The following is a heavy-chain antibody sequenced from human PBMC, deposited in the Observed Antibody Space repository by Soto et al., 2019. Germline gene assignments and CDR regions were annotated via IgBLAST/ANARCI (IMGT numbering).Heavy chain of an antibody. V-gene: IGHV3-30*04. Sequence: QVHLVESGGGVVQPGRSLRLSCAASGFTFSSYAMNWVRQAPGKGLEWVAVISHDGSNEYYADSVKGRFTISRDNSKNTLYLQMNSLRAEDTALFYCATDREVGAVAETIGYWGQGTLVTVSS. CDR2: ISHDGSNE. CDR3: ATDREVGAVAETIGY. CDR1: GFTFSSYA. J-gene: IGHJ4*02. D-gene: IGHD6-19*01.